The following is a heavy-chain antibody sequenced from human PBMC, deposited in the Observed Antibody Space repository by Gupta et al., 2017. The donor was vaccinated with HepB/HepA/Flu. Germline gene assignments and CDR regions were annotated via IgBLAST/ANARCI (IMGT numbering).Heavy chain of an antibody. CDR1: GGSISSYY. CDR3: ARHERCGAVAPYDY. J-gene: IGHJ4*02. CDR2: IYYSGST. V-gene: IGHV4-59*08. D-gene: IGHD6-19*01. Sequence: QVQLQESGPGLVKPSETLSLTCTVSGGSISSYYWSWIRQPPGKGLEWIGYIYYSGSTNYNPALKSRVTISVDTSKNQFSLKLSSVTAADTAVYYCARHERCGAVAPYDYWGQGTLVTVSS.